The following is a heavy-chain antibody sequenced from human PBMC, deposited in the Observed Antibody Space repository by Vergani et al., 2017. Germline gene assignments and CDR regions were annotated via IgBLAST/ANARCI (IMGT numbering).Heavy chain of an antibody. CDR3: ARVGAYCGGDCPMYYFDY. V-gene: IGHV1-69*06. CDR2: IIPIFGTA. J-gene: IGHJ4*02. D-gene: IGHD2-21*01. CDR1: GGTFSSYA. Sequence: QVQLVQSGAEVKKPGSSVKVSCKASGGTFSSYAISWVRQAPGQGLEWMGGIIPIFGTANYAQKFQGRVTITADKSTSTAYMELSSLRSEDTAVYYCARVGAYCGGDCPMYYFDYWGQGTLVTVSS.